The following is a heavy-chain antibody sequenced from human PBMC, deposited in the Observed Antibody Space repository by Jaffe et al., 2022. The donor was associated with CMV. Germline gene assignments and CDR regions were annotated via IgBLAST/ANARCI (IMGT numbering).Heavy chain of an antibody. D-gene: IGHD6-13*01. Sequence: QVQLQESGPGLVKPSETLSLTCTVSGGSISSSYWSWIRLPPGKGLEWIGYIYYSGNTNYNPSLKSRVTISVDTSKNQFSLKLSSVTAADTAVYYCARRGTYSTSSLFDYWGQGTLVTVSS. CDR1: GGSISSSY. J-gene: IGHJ4*02. CDR2: IYYSGNT. CDR3: ARRGTYSTSSLFDY. V-gene: IGHV4-59*08.